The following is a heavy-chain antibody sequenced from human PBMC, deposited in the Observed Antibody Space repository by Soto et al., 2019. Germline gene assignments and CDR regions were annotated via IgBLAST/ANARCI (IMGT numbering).Heavy chain of an antibody. CDR1: GFTFSSYA. Sequence: PGGSLRLSCAASGFTFSSYAMHWVRQAPGKGLEWVAVISYDGSNKYYADSVKGRFTISRDNSKNTLYLQMNSLRAEDTAVYYCARDELRYFDWFSYYYYGMDVWGQGTTVTVSS. J-gene: IGHJ6*02. CDR3: ARDELRYFDWFSYYYYGMDV. D-gene: IGHD3-9*01. CDR2: ISYDGSNK. V-gene: IGHV3-30-3*01.